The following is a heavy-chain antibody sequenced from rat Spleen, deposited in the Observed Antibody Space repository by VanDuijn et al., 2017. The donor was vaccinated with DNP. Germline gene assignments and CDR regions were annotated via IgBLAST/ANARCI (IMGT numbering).Heavy chain of an antibody. CDR3: ATPLSYPGINWFAY. Sequence: EVQLVESGGGLVQPGRSMKLSCAASGFTFSDYGMAWVRQAPTKGLEWVAAISTGGGNIYYRDSVKGRFTISRDNAKSTLYLQMDSLRSEDTATYYCATPLSYPGINWFAYWGQGTLVTVSS. V-gene: IGHV5-25*01. CDR2: ISTGGGNI. D-gene: IGHD1-4*01. J-gene: IGHJ3*01. CDR1: GFTFSDYG.